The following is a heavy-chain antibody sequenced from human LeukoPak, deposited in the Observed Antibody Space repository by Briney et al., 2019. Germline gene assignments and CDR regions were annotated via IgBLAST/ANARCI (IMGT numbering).Heavy chain of an antibody. Sequence: VKVSFKASGGTFSSYTISWVRPAPGQGLAWMGRIIPILGIANYAQKFQGRVTITADKSTSTAYMELSSLRSEDTAVYYCSVVPAATSTGYYFDYWGQGTLVTVSS. D-gene: IGHD2-2*01. CDR1: GGTFSSYT. CDR3: SVVPAATSTGYYFDY. CDR2: IIPILGIA. V-gene: IGHV1-69*02. J-gene: IGHJ4*02.